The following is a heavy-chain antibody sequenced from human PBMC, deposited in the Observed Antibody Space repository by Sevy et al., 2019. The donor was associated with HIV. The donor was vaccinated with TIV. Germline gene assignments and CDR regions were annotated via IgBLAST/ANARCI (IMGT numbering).Heavy chain of an antibody. V-gene: IGHV3-43*01. Sequence: GRSLRLSCAASGFTFDDYTMHWVRQAPGKGLEWVSLINWNGDDTYYADSVKGRFTISRDNSRNSLYLQMNSLRTEDTALYYCAKERNCGRDCLYFQHWGQGTLVTVSS. J-gene: IGHJ1*01. CDR1: GFTFDDYT. CDR2: INWNGDDT. CDR3: AKERNCGRDCLYFQH. D-gene: IGHD2-21*02.